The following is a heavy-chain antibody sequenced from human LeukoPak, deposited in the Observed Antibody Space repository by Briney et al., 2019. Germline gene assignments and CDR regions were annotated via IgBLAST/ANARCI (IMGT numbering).Heavy chain of an antibody. V-gene: IGHV3-23*01. CDR3: AKDIPGGGDDY. CDR2: TSSSDAGT. Sequence: GGSLRLSCAAFGFPLSSYAMSWVRQAPGKGLEWVSATSSSDAGTYHADSVRGRFTISRDNSKNTLYLQLNSLRADDTAIYYCAKDIPGGGDDYWGQGTLVTVSS. J-gene: IGHJ4*02. D-gene: IGHD2-21*02. CDR1: GFPLSSYA.